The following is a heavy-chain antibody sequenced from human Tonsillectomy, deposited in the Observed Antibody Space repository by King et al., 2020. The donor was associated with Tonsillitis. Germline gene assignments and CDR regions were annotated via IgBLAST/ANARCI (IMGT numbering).Heavy chain of an antibody. CDR1: GYTFTSYD. Sequence: QLVQSGAEVKKPGASVKVSCKASGYTFTSYDMHWVRQAPGQGLEWMGIIKPSGGTTSYGQQVQGRVTMTRDTSTTTVYMELSILTSEDTAVYYCATLGIGRGAAGFHLHYGMDVWGQGTTLIV. V-gene: IGHV1-46*01. D-gene: IGHD6-13*01. J-gene: IGHJ6*02. CDR2: IKPSGGTT. CDR3: ATLGIGRGAAGFHLHYGMDV.